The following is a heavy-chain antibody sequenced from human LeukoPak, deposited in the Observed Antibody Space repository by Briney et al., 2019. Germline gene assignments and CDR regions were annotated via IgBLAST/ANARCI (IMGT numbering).Heavy chain of an antibody. D-gene: IGHD6-13*01. CDR1: GFTFSSYA. CDR2: ISSNGGRS. Sequence: PGWALRLSCAASGFTFSSYAMHWVRQAPGKGLEYVSAISSNGGRSYYANSVKGRFTISRDNSKNTLYLQMGSLRAEDMAVYYCARVHSRSYYYFDYWGQGTLVTVSS. CDR3: ARVHSRSYYYFDY. V-gene: IGHV3-64*01. J-gene: IGHJ4*02.